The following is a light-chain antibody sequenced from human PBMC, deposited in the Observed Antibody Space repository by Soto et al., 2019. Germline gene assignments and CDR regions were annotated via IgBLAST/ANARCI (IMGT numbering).Light chain of an antibody. V-gene: IGKV1-9*01. CDR2: VAS. CDR3: QQLDSYPLT. CDR1: QDISTY. Sequence: DIQLTQSPSFLSASVGDRVTLTCRASQDISTYLAWYQQKPGKAPNLLIYVASTLQNGVPSRFGGTGSGTEFTLTITNLQPEDFATYYCQQLDSYPLTFGGGTKVDIK. J-gene: IGKJ4*01.